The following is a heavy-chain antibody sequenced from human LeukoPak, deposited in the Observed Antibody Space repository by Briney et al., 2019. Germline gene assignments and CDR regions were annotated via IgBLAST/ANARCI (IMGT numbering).Heavy chain of an antibody. CDR1: GFTFGSYA. CDR2: ISYDGSNK. CDR3: ARDSPFGFWEWLLYV. Sequence: GRSLRLSCAASGFTFGSYAMHWVRQAPGKGLEWVAFISYDGSNKYYADAVKGRFTISRDNSKNTLYLQMNSLRAEDTAVYYCARDSPFGFWEWLLYVWGQGTLVTVSS. D-gene: IGHD3-3*01. J-gene: IGHJ4*02. V-gene: IGHV3-30-3*01.